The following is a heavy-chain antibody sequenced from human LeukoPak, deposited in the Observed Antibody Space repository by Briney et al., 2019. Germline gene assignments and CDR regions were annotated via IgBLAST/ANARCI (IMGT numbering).Heavy chain of an antibody. V-gene: IGHV5-51*01. J-gene: IGHJ4*02. Sequence: GESLKISCQGSGYNFATYWLAWVRQMPGKGLEWMGIIYPGDSDTRYSPSFRGQVTLSADKSISTAYLQWSSLKASDTAIYYCARQADYNVLTGYYKGHLDYWGQGTLVTVSS. CDR3: ARQADYNVLTGYYKGHLDY. D-gene: IGHD3-9*01. CDR1: GYNFATYW. CDR2: IYPGDSDT.